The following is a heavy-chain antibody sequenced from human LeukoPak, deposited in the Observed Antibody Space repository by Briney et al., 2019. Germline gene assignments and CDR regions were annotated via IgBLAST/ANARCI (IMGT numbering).Heavy chain of an antibody. CDR2: INPNSGGT. Sequence: ASVKVSCKASGYTFTGYYMHWVRQAPGQGLEWMGWINPNSGGTNYAQKFQGRVTMTRDTSISTAYMELSRLRSYDTAVYYCAREVASSGWRAFDIWGQGTMVTVSS. CDR1: GYTFTGYY. CDR3: AREVASSGWRAFDI. J-gene: IGHJ3*02. D-gene: IGHD6-19*01. V-gene: IGHV1-2*02.